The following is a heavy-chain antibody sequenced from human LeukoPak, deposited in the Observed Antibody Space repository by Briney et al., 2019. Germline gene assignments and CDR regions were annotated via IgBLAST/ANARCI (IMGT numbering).Heavy chain of an antibody. D-gene: IGHD6-13*01. CDR1: GFTFSSYG. J-gene: IGHJ4*02. CDR3: AREHVGSSSWYGGYYFDY. CDR2: ISYDGSNK. Sequence: PGRSLRLSCAASGFTFSSYGMHWVRQAPGKGLEWVAVISYDGSNKYYADSVKGRFTISRDNSKNTLYLQMNSLRAEDTAVYYCAREHVGSSSWYGGYYFDYWGQGTLVTVSS. V-gene: IGHV3-30*03.